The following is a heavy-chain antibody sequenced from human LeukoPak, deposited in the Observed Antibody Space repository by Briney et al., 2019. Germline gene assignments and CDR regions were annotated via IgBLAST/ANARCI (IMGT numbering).Heavy chain of an antibody. V-gene: IGHV3-23*01. CDR1: GFTFSSYA. CDR2: ISGSGGST. D-gene: IGHD4-17*01. CDR3: ATARGYGEGKEHWFDP. Sequence: GGSLRLSCAASGFTFSSYAMSWVRQAPGKGLEWVSAISGSGGSTYYADSVKGRFTISRDNSKNTLYLQMNSLRAEDTAVYYCATARGYGEGKEHWFDPWGQGTLVTVSS. J-gene: IGHJ5*02.